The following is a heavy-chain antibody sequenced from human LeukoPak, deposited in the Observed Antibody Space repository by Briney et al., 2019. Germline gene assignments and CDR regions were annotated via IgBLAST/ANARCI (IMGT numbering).Heavy chain of an antibody. Sequence: ASVKVSCKASGYTFTSYGISWVRQAPGQGLEWMGWISAYNGNTNYAQKLQGRVTMTTDTSTSTAYMELRSLRSDDTAVYYCARGPYIVVVPAAINYYYYMDVWGKGTTVTVSS. CDR3: ARGPYIVVVPAAINYYYYMDV. D-gene: IGHD2-2*01. CDR1: GYTFTSYG. CDR2: ISAYNGNT. V-gene: IGHV1-18*01. J-gene: IGHJ6*03.